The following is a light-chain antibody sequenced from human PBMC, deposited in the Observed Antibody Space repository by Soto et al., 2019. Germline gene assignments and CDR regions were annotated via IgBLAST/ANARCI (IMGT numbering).Light chain of an antibody. V-gene: IGKV3-20*01. CDR3: QQYGTSPRT. CDR2: GAS. J-gene: IGKJ1*01. Sequence: EIVMTQSPATLSVSPGETASLSCRASQSAGNFLAWYQQKPGQAPRLLIYGASSRATGIPDRFSGRGSGTDFTLTISRLEPEDFAVYFCQQYGTSPRTFGQGTKVDIK. CDR1: QSAGNF.